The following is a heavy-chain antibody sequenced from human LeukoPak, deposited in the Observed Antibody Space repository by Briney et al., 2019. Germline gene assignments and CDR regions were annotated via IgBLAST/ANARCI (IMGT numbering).Heavy chain of an antibody. V-gene: IGHV4-59*01. CDR1: GGSISSYY. D-gene: IGHD7-27*01. Sequence: PSETLSLTCTVSGGSISSYYWSWIRQPPGKGLEWIGYIYYSGSTNYNPSLKGRVTISIDTSKNQFSLKLSSVTAADTAVCYCARGTGDRYYYYYMDVWGKGTTVIVSS. CDR2: IYYSGST. J-gene: IGHJ6*03. CDR3: ARGTGDRYYYYYMDV.